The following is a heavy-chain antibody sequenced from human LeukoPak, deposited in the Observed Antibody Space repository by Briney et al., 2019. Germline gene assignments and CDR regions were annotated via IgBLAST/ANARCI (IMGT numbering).Heavy chain of an antibody. J-gene: IGHJ6*03. D-gene: IGHD3-22*01. CDR2: IRSKAYGGTT. V-gene: IGHV3-49*03. Sequence: GGSLRLSCTASGFIFGDYAMNWFRQAPGKGLEWVGFIRSKAYGGTTEYAASVKGRFTISRDDSKSIAYLQMNSLKTEDTAVYYCTRDLNHDSSGYYWGYYYMDVWGKGTTVTVSS. CDR3: TRDLNHDSSGYYWGYYYMDV. CDR1: GFIFGDYA.